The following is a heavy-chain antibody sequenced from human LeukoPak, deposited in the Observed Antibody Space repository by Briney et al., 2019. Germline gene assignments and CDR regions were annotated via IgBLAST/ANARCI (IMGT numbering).Heavy chain of an antibody. CDR3: AKDPLRAYYYDSTNYSLGY. CDR1: GFTVSSYD. Sequence: PGGSLRLSCAASGFTVSSYDIHWVRQAPGKGLEGVAFIRYDGSNEYYADSVKGRFTISRDNSKNTLYLQMNSLRAEDTAVYYCAKDPLRAYYYDSTNYSLGYWGQGTLVTVSS. CDR2: IRYDGSNE. J-gene: IGHJ4*02. D-gene: IGHD3-22*01. V-gene: IGHV3-30*02.